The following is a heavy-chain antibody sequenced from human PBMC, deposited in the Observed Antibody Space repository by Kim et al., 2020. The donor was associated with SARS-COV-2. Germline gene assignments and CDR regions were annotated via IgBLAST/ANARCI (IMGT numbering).Heavy chain of an antibody. D-gene: IGHD2-21*02. Sequence: SETLSLTCTVSGGSISSGDYYWSWIRQPPGKGLEWIGYIYYSGSTYYNPSLKSRVTISVDTSKNQFSLKLSSVTAADTAVYYCARPRGVTLAFDIWGQGTMVTVSS. CDR3: ARPRGVTLAFDI. CDR2: IYYSGST. CDR1: GGSISSGDYY. V-gene: IGHV4-30-4*01. J-gene: IGHJ3*02.